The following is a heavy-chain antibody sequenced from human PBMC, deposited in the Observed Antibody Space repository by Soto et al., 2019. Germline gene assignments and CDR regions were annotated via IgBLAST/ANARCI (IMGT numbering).Heavy chain of an antibody. CDR3: AKDPSWQGGGYYYYGMDV. J-gene: IGHJ6*02. CDR1: GFTFSSYG. D-gene: IGHD1-26*01. Sequence: PGGFLRLSCAASGFTFSSYGMHWVRQAPGKGLEWVAVISYDGSNKYYADSVKGRFTISRDNSKNTLYLQMNSLRAEDTAVYYCAKDPSWQGGGYYYYGMDVWGQGTTVTVSS. V-gene: IGHV3-30*18. CDR2: ISYDGSNK.